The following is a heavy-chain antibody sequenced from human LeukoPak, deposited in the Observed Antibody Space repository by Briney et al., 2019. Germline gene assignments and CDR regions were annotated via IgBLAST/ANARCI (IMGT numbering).Heavy chain of an antibody. J-gene: IGHJ4*02. V-gene: IGHV1-46*01. D-gene: IGHD1-7*01. CDR2: INPSGGST. Sequence: ASVKVSCKASGYNFGNYGISWVRQAPGQGLEWMGIINPSGGSTSYAQKFQGRVTMTRDTSTSTVYMELSSLRSEDTAVYYCATGGSNWNYQYYFEYWGQGTLVTVSS. CDR3: ATGGSNWNYQYYFEY. CDR1: GYNFGNYG.